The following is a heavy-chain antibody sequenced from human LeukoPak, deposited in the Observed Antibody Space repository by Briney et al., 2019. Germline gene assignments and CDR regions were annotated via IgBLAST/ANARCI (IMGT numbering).Heavy chain of an antibody. CDR3: ARKSGAGDYYYYMDV. D-gene: IGHD2-21*01. Sequence: GGSLRLSCAASGFTFSSYSMNWVRQAPGKGLEWVSSISTSSSYIYYADSVEGRFTISRDNAQNSLFLQMNSLRAEDTAVYYCARKSGAGDYYYYMDVWGKGTTVTVSS. CDR2: ISTSSSYI. J-gene: IGHJ6*03. CDR1: GFTFSSYS. V-gene: IGHV3-21*01.